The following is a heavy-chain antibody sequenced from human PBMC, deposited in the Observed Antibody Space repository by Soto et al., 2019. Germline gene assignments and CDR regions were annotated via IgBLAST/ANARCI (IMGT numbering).Heavy chain of an antibody. CDR2: ISAYNGNT. CDR1: GYTFTSYG. V-gene: IGHV1-18*01. CDR3: AREPDDIAVAGPFDY. Sequence: ASVKVSCKASGYTFTSYGISWVRQAPGQGLEWMGWISAYNGNTNYAQKLQGRVTMTTDTSTSTAYMELRSLRSDDTAVYYCAREPDDIAVAGPFDYWGQGTLVTVSS. D-gene: IGHD6-19*01. J-gene: IGHJ4*02.